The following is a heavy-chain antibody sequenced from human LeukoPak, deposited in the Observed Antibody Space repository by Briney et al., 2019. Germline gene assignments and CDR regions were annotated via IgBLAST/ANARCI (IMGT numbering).Heavy chain of an antibody. Sequence: PGRSLRLSCTASGFTFSDYATTWVRQAPGKGLEWVGFIRNKANGGTADYAASVKGRFTISRDDSKTIAYLQMNSLKNEDTAVYFCSRAYSTGWLGINDFWGQGALVTVSS. V-gene: IGHV3-49*04. J-gene: IGHJ4*02. D-gene: IGHD6-19*01. CDR3: SRAYSTGWLGINDF. CDR2: IRNKANGGTA. CDR1: GFTFSDYA.